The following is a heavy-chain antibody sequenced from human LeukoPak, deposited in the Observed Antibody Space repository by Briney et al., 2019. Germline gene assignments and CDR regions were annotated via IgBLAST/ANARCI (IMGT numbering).Heavy chain of an antibody. CDR1: GGSISSSY. CDR2: IYYSGST. Sequence: SETLSLTCTVSGGSISSSYWSWIPQPPGKGLEWIGNIYYSGSTNYNASLKSRVTISIDTSKNQFSLKLSSVTAADTAVYYCARRGVVLPNFFDPWGQGTLVTVSS. V-gene: IGHV4-59*08. CDR3: ARRGVVLPNFFDP. D-gene: IGHD2-15*01. J-gene: IGHJ5*02.